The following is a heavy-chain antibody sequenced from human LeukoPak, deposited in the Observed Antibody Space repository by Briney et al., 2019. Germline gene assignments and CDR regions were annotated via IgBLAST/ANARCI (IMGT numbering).Heavy chain of an antibody. V-gene: IGHV3-23*01. J-gene: IGHJ4*02. CDR3: AKASYGLIDY. Sequence: GKSLRLSCAASGFTFSTYAMSWVRQAPGKGPEWVSAISGSGGSTYYADSVKGRFTISRDNSKNTLYLQMNSLRAEDTAVYYCAKASYGLIDYWGQGTLVTVSS. D-gene: IGHD3-10*01. CDR1: GFTFSTYA. CDR2: ISGSGGST.